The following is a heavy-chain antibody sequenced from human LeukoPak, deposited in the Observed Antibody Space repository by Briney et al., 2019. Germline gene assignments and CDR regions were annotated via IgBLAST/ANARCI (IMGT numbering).Heavy chain of an antibody. CDR3: AKDLPTYYYDSSGYSARSSGDY. Sequence: PGGSLRLSCAASGFTFSSYAMSWVRQAPGKGLEWVSAISGSGGSTYYADSVKGRFTISRDNSKNTLYLQMNSLRAEDTAVYYCAKDLPTYYYDSSGYSARSSGDYWGQGTLVTVSS. V-gene: IGHV3-23*01. CDR2: ISGSGGST. J-gene: IGHJ4*02. CDR1: GFTFSSYA. D-gene: IGHD3-22*01.